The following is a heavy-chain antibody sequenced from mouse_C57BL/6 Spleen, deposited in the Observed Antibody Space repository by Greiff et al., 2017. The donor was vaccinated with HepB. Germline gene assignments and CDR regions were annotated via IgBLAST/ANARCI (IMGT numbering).Heavy chain of an antibody. CDR1: GFTFSSYG. Sequence: EVKLQESGGDLVKPGGSLKLSCAASGFTFSSYGMSWVRQTPDKRLEWVATISSGGSYTYYPDSVKGRFTISRDNAKNTLYLQMSSLKSEDTAMYYCARQGDYAPFFDYWGQGTTLTVSS. D-gene: IGHD2-4*01. CDR2: ISSGGSYT. V-gene: IGHV5-6*01. J-gene: IGHJ2*01. CDR3: ARQGDYAPFFDY.